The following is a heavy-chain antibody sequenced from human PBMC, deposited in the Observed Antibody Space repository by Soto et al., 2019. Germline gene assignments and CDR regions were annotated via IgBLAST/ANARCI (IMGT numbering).Heavy chain of an antibody. CDR2: IGTTGDT. CDR3: ARGRGVLLWFGEPPDRGMDV. Sequence: EVQLVESGGGLVQPGGSLRLSCAASGFTFSSYDMHWVRQVIGKGLEWVSGIGTTGDTYYPGSVEGRFTISREAAKNSFCLQMTSLRAGDTAVYYCARGRGVLLWFGEPPDRGMDVWGQGTTVTVSS. CDR1: GFTFSSYD. V-gene: IGHV3-13*01. J-gene: IGHJ6*02. D-gene: IGHD3-10*01.